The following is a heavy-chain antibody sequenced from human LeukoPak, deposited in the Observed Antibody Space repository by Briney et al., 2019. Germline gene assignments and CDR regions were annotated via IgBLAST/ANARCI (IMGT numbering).Heavy chain of an antibody. Sequence: GGSLRLSCAASGFIFSSYAMHWVRQAPGKGLEWVAVISYDGSNKYFADSVKGRFTVSRDNAKNSLYLQMNSLRGEDTAVYYCTRNWDCWGQGSLVTVSS. V-gene: IGHV3-30*04. D-gene: IGHD1-26*01. J-gene: IGHJ4*02. CDR1: GFIFSSYA. CDR2: ISYDGSNK. CDR3: TRNWDC.